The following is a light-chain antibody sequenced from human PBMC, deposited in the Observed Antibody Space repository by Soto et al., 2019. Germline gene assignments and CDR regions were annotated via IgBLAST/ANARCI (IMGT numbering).Light chain of an antibody. CDR3: SSYRSSSTVFYV. CDR1: SSDVGGYKY. V-gene: IGLV2-14*01. Sequence: QSALTQPASVSGSPRQSITISCTGTSSDVGGYKYVSWYQQHPGKAPKLMIYEVINRPSGVSNRFSGSKSGNTASLTISGLQAEDEADYYCSSYRSSSTVFYVFGTGTKLTVL. J-gene: IGLJ1*01. CDR2: EVI.